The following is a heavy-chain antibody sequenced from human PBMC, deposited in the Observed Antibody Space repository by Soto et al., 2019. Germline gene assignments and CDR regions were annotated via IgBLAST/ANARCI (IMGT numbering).Heavy chain of an antibody. J-gene: IGHJ4*02. D-gene: IGHD2-15*01. Sequence: QVQLQQWGAGLLKPSETLSLTCAVYGGSFSGYYWSWIRQPPGKGLEWIGEINHSGSTNYNPYLKSRVTISVDTSKPQFSLQLTCVTAADTAVYYCAREYCSGGSCYSIDYWGQGTLVTVSS. CDR2: INHSGST. V-gene: IGHV4-34*01. CDR1: GGSFSGYY. CDR3: AREYCSGGSCYSIDY.